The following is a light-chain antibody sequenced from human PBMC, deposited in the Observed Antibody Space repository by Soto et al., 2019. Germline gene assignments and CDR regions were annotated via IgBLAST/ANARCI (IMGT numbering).Light chain of an antibody. V-gene: IGKV3-11*01. CDR1: QSVSSY. Sequence: ELVMTQSPATLSVSPVERATLSCRASQSVSSYLAWYQQKPGQAPRLLIYDASNRATGIPARFSGSGSGTDFTLTISSLEPEEFAVYYCQQRSNWPRTFGQGTKVDIK. CDR2: DAS. J-gene: IGKJ1*01. CDR3: QQRSNWPRT.